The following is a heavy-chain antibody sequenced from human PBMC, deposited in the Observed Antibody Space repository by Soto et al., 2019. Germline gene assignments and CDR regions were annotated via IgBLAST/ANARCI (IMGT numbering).Heavy chain of an antibody. CDR1: GYTFSDYY. J-gene: IGHJ4*02. V-gene: IGHV1-2*02. CDR2: INPNSGGT. D-gene: IGHD1-1*01. CDR3: AREPATAKPEGVDF. Sequence: QVQLVQSGAEVRKPGASVKVSCKASGYTFSDYYIHWVRQAPGQGLEWMGWINPNSGGTKYAPKFQGGVTMTRDTSTTTAYMGLSRLRSGDTAVYYCAREPATAKPEGVDFWGQGTLVTVSS.